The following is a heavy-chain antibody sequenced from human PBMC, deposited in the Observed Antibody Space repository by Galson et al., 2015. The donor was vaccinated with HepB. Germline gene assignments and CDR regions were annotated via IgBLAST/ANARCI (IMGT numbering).Heavy chain of an antibody. CDR1: GYTFTSYA. V-gene: IGHV7-4-1*02. Sequence: SVKVSCKASGYTFTSYAMNWVRQAPGQGLEWMGWINTNTGNPTYAQGFTGRFVFSLDTSVSTAYLQISSLKAEDTAVYYCARGSLSHYYGSGSYYNQPSFMDVWGQGTTVTVSS. D-gene: IGHD3-10*01. J-gene: IGHJ6*02. CDR3: ARGSLSHYYGSGSYYNQPSFMDV. CDR2: INTNTGNP.